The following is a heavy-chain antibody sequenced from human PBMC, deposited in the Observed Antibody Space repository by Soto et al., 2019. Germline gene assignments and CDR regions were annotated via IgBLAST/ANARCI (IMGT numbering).Heavy chain of an antibody. CDR1: GFPFGSYW. V-gene: IGHV3-7*03. CDR2: IKEDGAEK. CDR3: VRDLDGYFDY. J-gene: IGHJ4*02. D-gene: IGHD1-1*01. Sequence: GGSLRLSCEVSGFPFGSYWMSWVRQAPGKGLEWVANIKEDGAEKNYVDSVRGRFTISRDNAKRSQYLQMDNLRADDTAVYYCVRDLDGYFDYWGQGIVVTVSS.